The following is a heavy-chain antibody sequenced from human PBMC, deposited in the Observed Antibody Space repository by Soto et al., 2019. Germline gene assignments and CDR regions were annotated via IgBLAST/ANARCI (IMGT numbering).Heavy chain of an antibody. CDR1: GDSISSYY. D-gene: IGHD6-13*01. CDR2: IDASGNS. V-gene: IGHV4-4*07. J-gene: IGHJ6*02. CDR3: ARYSSNWFQTEGMDV. Sequence: SETLSLTCTVSGDSISSYYWNWIRQPAGKGLEWIGRIDASGNSNYNPSLKSRVTMSVDTSKKQFSLKVTSVTTADTAVYYCARYSSNWFQTEGMDVWGQGTTVTVSS.